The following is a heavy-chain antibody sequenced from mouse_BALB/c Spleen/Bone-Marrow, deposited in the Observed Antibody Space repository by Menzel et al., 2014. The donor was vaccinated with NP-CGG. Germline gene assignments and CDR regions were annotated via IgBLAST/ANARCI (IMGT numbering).Heavy chain of an antibody. V-gene: IGHV14-3*02. CDR1: GFNIKDTY. Sequence: EVQLQQSGAELVKPGASVKLSCTASGFNIKDTYMHWVKQRPEQGLEWIGRIDPANGNTKYDPKFQGKATITADTSPNTAYLQLSSLTSEDTAVYYCASYYYGSSRFAYWGQGTLVTVSA. CDR3: ASYYYGSSRFAY. J-gene: IGHJ3*01. D-gene: IGHD1-1*01. CDR2: IDPANGNT.